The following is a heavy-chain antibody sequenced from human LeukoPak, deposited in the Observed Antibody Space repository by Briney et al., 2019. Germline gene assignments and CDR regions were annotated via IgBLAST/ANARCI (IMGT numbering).Heavy chain of an antibody. V-gene: IGHV1-18*01. CDR3: ARHSITMVRGPYYYYYGMDV. CDR2: ISAYNGNT. J-gene: IGHJ6*02. Sequence: ASVKVSCKASGYTFTSYGISWVRQAPGQGLEWMGWISAYNGNTNYAQKLQGRVTMTTDTSTSTAYMELRSLRSDDTAVYYCARHSITMVRGPYYYYYGMDVWGQGTTVTVSS. CDR1: GYTFTSYG. D-gene: IGHD3-10*01.